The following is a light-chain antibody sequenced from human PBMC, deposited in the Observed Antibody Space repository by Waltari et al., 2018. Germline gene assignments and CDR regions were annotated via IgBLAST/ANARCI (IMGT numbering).Light chain of an antibody. Sequence: EIVLTQSPATLSLSPGGRATLSCRPSQSVSSYLAWYEQKPGQAPRLLIYDASNRATGIPARFRGRGAGTDFTLTSSSLEPEDVAVYCCQQRSNWPLTFGGGTKVEIK. J-gene: IGKJ4*01. V-gene: IGKV3-11*01. CDR3: QQRSNWPLT. CDR1: QSVSSY. CDR2: DAS.